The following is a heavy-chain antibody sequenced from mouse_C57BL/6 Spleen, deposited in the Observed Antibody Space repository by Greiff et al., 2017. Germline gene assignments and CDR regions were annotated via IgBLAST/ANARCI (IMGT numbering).Heavy chain of an antibody. CDR2: IYPGDGDT. D-gene: IGHD3-2*02. CDR3: AREGDSSGYLYAMDY. V-gene: IGHV1-80*01. J-gene: IGHJ4*01. Sequence: VQLQQSGAELVKPGASVKISCKASGYAFSSYWMNWVKQRPGKGLEWIGQIYPGDGDTNYNGKFKGKATLTADKSSSTAYMQLSSLTSEDSAVYFGAREGDSSGYLYAMDYWGQGTSVTVSS. CDR1: GYAFSSYW.